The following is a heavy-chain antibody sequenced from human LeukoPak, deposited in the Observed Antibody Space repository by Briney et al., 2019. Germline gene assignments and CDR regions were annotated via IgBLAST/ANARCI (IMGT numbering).Heavy chain of an antibody. CDR3: AKAGGCYGSGSPDYFDH. Sequence: GGSLRLSCAASGFTFSSYAMTWVRQAPGKGLEWVSSLSGSGVNIFYADSVKGRFTISRDNSQNTVFLQMNSLRAEDTAVYFCAKAGGCYGSGSPDYFDHWGQGTLVTVSS. J-gene: IGHJ4*02. V-gene: IGHV3-23*01. D-gene: IGHD3-10*01. CDR1: GFTFSSYA. CDR2: LSGSGVNI.